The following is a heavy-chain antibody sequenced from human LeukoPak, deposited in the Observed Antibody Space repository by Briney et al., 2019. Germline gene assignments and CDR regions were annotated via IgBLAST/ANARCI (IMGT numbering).Heavy chain of an antibody. Sequence: SETQSLTCAVYGGSFSGYYWSWIRQPPGKGLEWIGEINHSGSTNYNPSLKSRVTISVDTSKNQFSLKLSSVTAADTAVYYCAGGPYYDILTGYYRGFDYWGQGTLVTVSS. CDR2: INHSGST. CDR3: AGGPYYDILTGYYRGFDY. CDR1: GGSFSGYY. J-gene: IGHJ4*02. D-gene: IGHD3-9*01. V-gene: IGHV4-34*01.